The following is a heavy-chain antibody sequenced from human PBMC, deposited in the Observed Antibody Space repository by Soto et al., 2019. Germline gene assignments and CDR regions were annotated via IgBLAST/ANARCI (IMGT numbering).Heavy chain of an antibody. D-gene: IGHD1-26*01. J-gene: IGHJ4*02. Sequence: QVQLVQSGAEVKQPGAAVRVSCKASGNTDTIYFIHWLRQAPGQGLEWLGWNNSVSGGTNYAHKFLGRVTMTRDRSTTTAFMELRGLRSDDTAVYYCARGGSYYAHWGQGTLVTVSS. CDR3: ARGGSYYAH. CDR2: NNSVSGGT. CDR1: GNTDTIYF. V-gene: IGHV1-2*02.